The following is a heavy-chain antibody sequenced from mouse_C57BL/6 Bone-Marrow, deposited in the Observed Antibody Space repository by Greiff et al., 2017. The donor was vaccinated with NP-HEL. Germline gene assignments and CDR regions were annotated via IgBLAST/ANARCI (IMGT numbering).Heavy chain of an antibody. CDR1: GYAFTNYL. Sequence: QVQLQQSGAELVRPGTSVKVSCKASGYAFTNYLIEWVKQRPGQGLEWIGVINPGSGGTKYNEQFKGKATLTADKSSSTAYMQLSSLTSEDSAVYFCARRDYGYGRFAYWGQGTLVTVSA. CDR2: INPGSGGT. V-gene: IGHV1-54*01. CDR3: ARRDYGYGRFAY. D-gene: IGHD2-2*01. J-gene: IGHJ3*01.